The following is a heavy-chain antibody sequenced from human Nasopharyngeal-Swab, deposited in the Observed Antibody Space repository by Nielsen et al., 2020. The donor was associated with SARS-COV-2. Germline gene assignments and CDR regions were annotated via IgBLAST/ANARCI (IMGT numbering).Heavy chain of an antibody. CDR1: GFTFSSSW. J-gene: IGHJ3*02. V-gene: IGHV3-74*01. Sequence: GESLKISCAASGFTFSSSWMHWVRQAPGKGLVWVSRINSDGSSTAYADSVKGRFTISRDNAKNTLYLQMNSLRAEDTAVYYCARESVVTGMDDATDIWGQGTMVTVSS. CDR2: INSDGSST. CDR3: ARESVVTGMDDATDI. D-gene: IGHD2-21*02.